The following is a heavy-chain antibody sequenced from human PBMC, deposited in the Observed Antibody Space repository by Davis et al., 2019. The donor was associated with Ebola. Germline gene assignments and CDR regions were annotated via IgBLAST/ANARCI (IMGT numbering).Heavy chain of an antibody. CDR3: TRSGSYRLNFDF. CDR1: GFSFSSYW. J-gene: IGHJ4*02. CDR2: IFSSGTT. D-gene: IGHD1-26*01. V-gene: IGHV4-59*01. Sequence: ESLKISCVASGFSFSSYWMSWVRQAPGKGLEWLGYIFSSGTTNYNPSLRSRVTMSVDTSKNLFSLRLSSVTAADTAVYYCTRSGSYRLNFDFWGQGTLVTVSS.